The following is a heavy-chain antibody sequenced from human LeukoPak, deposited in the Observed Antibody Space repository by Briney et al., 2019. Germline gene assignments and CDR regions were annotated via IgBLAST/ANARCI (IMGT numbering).Heavy chain of an antibody. CDR3: ARDRLHYDSLTGYPAD. Sequence: GGSLRLSCADSGYTVSSNYMRWVRQAPGKGLEWVSVIYSGGSTHYADSVKGRFTISRDNSKNTLYLQMNSRRAEDTAVYYCARDRLHYDSLTGYPADWGQGTLVTVSS. CDR1: GYTVSSNY. CDR2: IYSGGST. D-gene: IGHD3-9*01. V-gene: IGHV3-66*01. J-gene: IGHJ4*02.